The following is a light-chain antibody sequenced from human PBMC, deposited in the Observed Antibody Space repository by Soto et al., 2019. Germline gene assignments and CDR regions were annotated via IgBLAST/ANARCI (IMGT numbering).Light chain of an antibody. CDR1: QGISNY. Sequence: DIQMTQSPSSLSASVGDRVTITCQASQGISNYLNWYQQKPGKAPKLLIYDASNLEAGVPSRFSGSGSVTDFTFTISSLQPEDIATYYCQQYDNLPITFGQGTRLEIK. V-gene: IGKV1-33*01. CDR3: QQYDNLPIT. CDR2: DAS. J-gene: IGKJ5*01.